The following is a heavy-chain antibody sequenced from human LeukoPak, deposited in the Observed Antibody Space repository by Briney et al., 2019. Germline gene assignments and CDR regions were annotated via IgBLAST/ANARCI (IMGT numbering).Heavy chain of an antibody. CDR1: TYSISSGYH. J-gene: IGHJ4*02. CDR3: ARVDWTFDY. V-gene: IGHV4-38-2*01. D-gene: IGHD3/OR15-3a*01. Sequence: SETLSLTCAVSTYSISSGYHWGWIRQPPGKGLEWIGNIYRSGSTYYNASLKSRATISVDTSKNQFSLKLSSVTAADTAVYYCARVDWTFDYWGPGTLVTVSS. CDR2: IYRSGST.